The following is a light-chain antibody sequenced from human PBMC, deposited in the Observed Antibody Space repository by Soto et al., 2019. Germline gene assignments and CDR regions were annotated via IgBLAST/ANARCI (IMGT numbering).Light chain of an antibody. CDR2: LNSDGSH. V-gene: IGLV4-69*01. Sequence: QLVLTQSPSASASLGASVKLTCTLSSEHSGYAIAWHQQRPEKGPRFLMMLNSDGSHNKGDGIPDRFSGSSSGTERFLTISSLQSEDEADDHCQTWGTGNLLFGGGTKLTFL. J-gene: IGLJ2*01. CDR1: SEHSGYA. CDR3: QTWGTGNLL.